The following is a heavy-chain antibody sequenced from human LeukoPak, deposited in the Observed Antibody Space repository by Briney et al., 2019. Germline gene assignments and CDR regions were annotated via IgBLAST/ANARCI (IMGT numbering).Heavy chain of an antibody. D-gene: IGHD3-22*01. CDR1: RYTFTSYD. CDR3: ARVGYYDSRGYSPFDY. J-gene: IGHJ4*02. V-gene: IGHV1-8*01. CDR2: MNPNSGNT. Sequence: GASVKVSCKASRYTFTSYDINWVRQATGQGLEWMGWMNPNSGNTGYAQKFQGRVTMTRNTSISTAYMELSSLRSEDTAVYYCARVGYYDSRGYSPFDYWGQGTLVTVSS.